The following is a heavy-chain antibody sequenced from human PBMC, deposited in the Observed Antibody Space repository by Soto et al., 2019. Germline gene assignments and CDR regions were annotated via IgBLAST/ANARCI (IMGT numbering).Heavy chain of an antibody. J-gene: IGHJ4*02. Sequence: PGGSLRLSCSASEFPFSIYAMHWVRQAPGKGLEYVSSISINGGSTHYADSVKGRFTISRDNSKNTQYLQMSSLRADDTALYYCVKGEYYYDSSGYYPFDYWRQGTLVTVSS. CDR3: VKGEYYYDSSGYYPFDY. V-gene: IGHV3-64D*06. CDR1: EFPFSIYA. D-gene: IGHD3-22*01. CDR2: ISINGGST.